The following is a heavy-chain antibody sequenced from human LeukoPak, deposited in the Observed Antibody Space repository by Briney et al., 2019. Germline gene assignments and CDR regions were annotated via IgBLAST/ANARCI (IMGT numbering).Heavy chain of an antibody. J-gene: IGHJ5*02. V-gene: IGHV4-39*07. CDR3: ARDSYYYGSNRHNWFDP. Sequence: PSETLSLTCTVSGDSISNNNYYWGWIRQPPGKGLEWIGSIYYSRSTYYNPSLKSRVTISVDTSKNQFSLKLSSVTAADTAVYYCARDSYYYGSNRHNWFDPWGQGTLVTVSS. CDR2: IYYSRST. CDR1: GDSISNNNYY. D-gene: IGHD3-10*01.